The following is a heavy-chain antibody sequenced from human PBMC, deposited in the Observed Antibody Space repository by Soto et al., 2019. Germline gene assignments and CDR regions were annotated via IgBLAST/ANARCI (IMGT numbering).Heavy chain of an antibody. CDR1: GFTFSNYD. CDR3: AKTAGYDYVWGSSGLDP. Sequence: SLRLSCSASGFTFSNYDMVWVRQAPGKGLEYISAITSHGHITYYADSVKGRFTISRDDSKNTLYLQMNSLRAEDTAVYYCAKTAGYDYVWGSSGLDPWGQGTLVTVSS. V-gene: IGHV3-64*04. J-gene: IGHJ5*02. D-gene: IGHD3-16*01. CDR2: ITSHGHIT.